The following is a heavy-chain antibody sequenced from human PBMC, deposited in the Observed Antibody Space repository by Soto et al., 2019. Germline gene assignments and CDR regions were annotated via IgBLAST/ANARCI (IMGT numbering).Heavy chain of an antibody. V-gene: IGHV3-53*01. CDR2: IYIGGTT. CDR1: GFTVSSNY. Sequence: DVQLVESGGGLIQPGGSLRLSCAASGFTVSSNYVSWVRQAPGKGLEWVSVIYIGGTTYYADSVRGRFTISRDNSKNTLFLQMNSLSDEDTAVYYCARGDGYNFFGYWGQGTLVTVSS. J-gene: IGHJ4*02. CDR3: ARGDGYNFFGY. D-gene: IGHD5-12*01.